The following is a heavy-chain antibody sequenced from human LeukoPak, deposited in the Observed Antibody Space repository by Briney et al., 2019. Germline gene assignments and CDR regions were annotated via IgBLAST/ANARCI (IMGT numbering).Heavy chain of an antibody. J-gene: IGHJ4*02. Sequence: SETLSLTCTVSGGSISNNSYYWAWIRQPPGKGLEWIGSIYYSGNTPYNPSLKSRVTISVDTSKNLFSLKLSSVSATDTAVYYCARHRSRYKRAIDYWGQGTLVTVSS. CDR2: IYYSGNT. CDR3: ARHRSRYKRAIDY. D-gene: IGHD2-15*01. CDR1: GGSISNNSYY. V-gene: IGHV4-39*01.